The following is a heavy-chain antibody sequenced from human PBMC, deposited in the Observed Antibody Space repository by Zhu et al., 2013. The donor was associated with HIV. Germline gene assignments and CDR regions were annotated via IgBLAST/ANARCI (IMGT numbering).Heavy chain of an antibody. CDR3: ARLHYGPGNNYYENAMDI. Sequence: QVQLVQSGPEVKKPGSSVKVSCKASGGTFSAYGVNWVRQAPGQGPEWLGGIIPMFGTAKYAQKFQGRVTISTDESRSTTYMEVRSLRSEDTAIYYCARLHYGPGNNYYENAMDIWGQGTTVTVSS. CDR2: IIPMFGTA. J-gene: IGHJ6*02. V-gene: IGHV1-69*05. D-gene: IGHD3-10*01. CDR1: GGTFSAYG.